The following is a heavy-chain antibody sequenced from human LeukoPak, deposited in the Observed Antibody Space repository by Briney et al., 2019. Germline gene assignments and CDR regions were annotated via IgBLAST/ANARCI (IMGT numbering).Heavy chain of an antibody. CDR3: AREAYCSSTSCYVSHYYYGMDV. J-gene: IGHJ6*02. Sequence: ASVKVSCKASGYTFTGYYMHWVRQAPGQGLEWMGRINPNSGGTNYAQKFQGRVTMTRDTSISTAYMELSRLRSDDTAVYYCAREAYCSSTSCYVSHYYYGMDVWGQGTTVTVSS. CDR1: GYTFTGYY. D-gene: IGHD2-2*01. CDR2: INPNSGGT. V-gene: IGHV1-2*06.